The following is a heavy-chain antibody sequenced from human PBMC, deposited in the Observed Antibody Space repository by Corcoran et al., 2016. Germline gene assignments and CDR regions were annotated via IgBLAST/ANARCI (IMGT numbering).Heavy chain of an antibody. CDR2: IYYSGST. V-gene: IGHV4-59*01. J-gene: IGHJ3*02. Sequence: QVQLQESGPGLVKPSETLSLTCTVSGGSISSYYWSWIRQPPGKGLEWIGYIYYSGSTNYNPSLKSRVTISVDTSKNQFSLKLGSVTAADTAGYYCARDTLDYGDYEGAFDIWGQGTMVTVSS. CDR3: ARDTLDYGDYEGAFDI. D-gene: IGHD4-17*01. CDR1: GGSISSYY.